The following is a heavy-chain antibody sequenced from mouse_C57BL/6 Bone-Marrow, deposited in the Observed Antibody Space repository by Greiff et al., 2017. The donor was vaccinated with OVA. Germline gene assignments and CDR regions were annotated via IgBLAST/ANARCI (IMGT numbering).Heavy chain of an antibody. CDR1: GYTFTSYW. CDR2: IDPSDSET. V-gene: IGHV1-52*01. J-gene: IGHJ1*03. CDR3: ASYGGSSPWYFDV. D-gene: IGHD1-1*01. Sequence: QVQLQQPGAELVRPGSSVKLSCKASGYTFTSYWMHWVKQRPIQGLEWIGNIDPSDSETHYNHKFKDKATLTVDKSSSTAYMQLSSLTSEDSAVYYCASYGGSSPWYFDVWGTGTTVTVSS.